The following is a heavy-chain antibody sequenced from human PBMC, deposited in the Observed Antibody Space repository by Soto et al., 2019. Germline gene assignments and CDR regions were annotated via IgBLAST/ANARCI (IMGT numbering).Heavy chain of an antibody. CDR1: GYTCTSYA. CDR3: ARGPQGGSYYWFDP. CDR2: INAGNGNT. J-gene: IGHJ5*02. D-gene: IGHD1-26*01. Sequence: ASLKVSCKASGYTCTSYAMHWVRQAPGQRLEWMGWINAGNGNTKYSQKFQGRVTITRDTSASTAYMELSSLRSEDTAVYYCARGPQGGSYYWFDPWGQGTLVTVSS. V-gene: IGHV1-3*01.